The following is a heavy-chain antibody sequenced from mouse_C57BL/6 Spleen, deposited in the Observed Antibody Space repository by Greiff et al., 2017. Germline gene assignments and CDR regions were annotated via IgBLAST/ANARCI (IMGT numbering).Heavy chain of an antibody. CDR3: ARSGEYDVRAMDY. V-gene: IGHV1-64*01. Sequence: QVQLQQPGAELVKPGASVKLSCKASGYTFTSYWMHWVKQRPGQGLEWIGMIHPNSGSTNYNEKFKSKATLTVDKSSSTAYMQLSSLTSEDSAVXYCARSGEYDVRAMDYGGQGTSVTVSS. CDR2: IHPNSGST. CDR1: GYTFTSYW. J-gene: IGHJ4*01. D-gene: IGHD2-4*01.